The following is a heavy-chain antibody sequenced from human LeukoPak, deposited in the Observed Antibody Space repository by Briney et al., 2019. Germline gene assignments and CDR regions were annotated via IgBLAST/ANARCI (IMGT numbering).Heavy chain of an antibody. CDR1: GFTFNNYA. CDR3: ARGKYSSSSEFDY. D-gene: IGHD6-6*01. V-gene: IGHV3-33*01. CDR2: KWYDGTKE. Sequence: GGSLRLSCAASGFTFNNYAMHWVRQAPGKELEWVAVKWYDGTKENYADSVKGRFTISRDNSMNTVSLQMNSLRDEDTAVYYCARGKYSSSSEFDYWGQGTLVTVSS. J-gene: IGHJ4*02.